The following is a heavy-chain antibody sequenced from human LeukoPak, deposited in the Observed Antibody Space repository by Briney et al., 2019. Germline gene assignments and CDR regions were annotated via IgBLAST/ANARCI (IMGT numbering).Heavy chain of an antibody. CDR2: INPNSGGT. V-gene: IGHV1-2*02. D-gene: IGHD2-2*01. J-gene: IGHJ5*02. CDR3: ARSSVIVVVPAATHNWFDP. Sequence: GASVKVSCTASGYTFTGYYMHWVRQAPGQGLEWMGWINPNSGGTNYAQKFQGRVTMTRDTSISTAYMELSRLRSDDTAVYYCARSSVIVVVPAATHNWFDPWGQGTLVTVSS. CDR1: GYTFTGYY.